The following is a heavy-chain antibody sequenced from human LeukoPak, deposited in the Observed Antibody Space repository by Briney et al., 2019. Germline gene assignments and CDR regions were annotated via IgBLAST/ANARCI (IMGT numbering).Heavy chain of an antibody. CDR2: IKQDGSEK. J-gene: IGHJ4*02. D-gene: IGHD1-26*01. V-gene: IGHV3-7*01. CDR3: ARDGGALVGASY. CDR1: GFTFSSYE. Sequence: GGSLRLSCAASGFTFSSYEMNWVRQAPGKGLEWVANIKQDGSEKYYVDSVKGRFTISRDNAKNSLYLQMNSLRAEDTAVYYCARDGGALVGASYWGQGTLVTVSS.